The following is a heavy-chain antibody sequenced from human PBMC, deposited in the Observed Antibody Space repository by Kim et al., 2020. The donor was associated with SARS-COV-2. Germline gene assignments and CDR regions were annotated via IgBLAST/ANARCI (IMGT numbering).Heavy chain of an antibody. V-gene: IGHV3-23*01. D-gene: IGHD3-16*01. J-gene: IGHJ4*02. CDR2: ITNNAAIT. Sequence: GGSLRLSCAASGFTFSSYGMSWVRQAPGKGLEWVSGITNNAAITYYADSVKGRFTISRDSSKNTLYLQMNSLRAEDTAVYYCAKNTGSGWGGSGYWGQGTLVTVSS. CDR1: GFTFSSYG. CDR3: AKNTGSGWGGSGY.